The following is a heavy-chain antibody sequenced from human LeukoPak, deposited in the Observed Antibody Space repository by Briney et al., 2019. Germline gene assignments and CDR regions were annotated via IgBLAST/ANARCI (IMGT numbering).Heavy chain of an antibody. CDR2: INPNSGGT. J-gene: IGHJ5*02. CDR3: ARGTSYDFWSGYYISGNSNWFDP. Sequence: ASVKVSCKASGYTFTGYYMHWVRQAPGQGLEWMGWINPNSGGTNYAQKFQGRVTMTRDTSISTAYMELSRLRSDDTAVYYCARGTSYDFWSGYYISGNSNWFDPWGQGTLVTVSS. D-gene: IGHD3-3*01. CDR1: GYTFTGYY. V-gene: IGHV1-2*02.